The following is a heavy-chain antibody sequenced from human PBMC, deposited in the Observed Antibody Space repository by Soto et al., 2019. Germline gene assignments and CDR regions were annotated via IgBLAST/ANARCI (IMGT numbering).Heavy chain of an antibody. J-gene: IGHJ4*02. CDR3: AKADGQQWLIPHLDN. CDR1: GFKFKDYA. D-gene: IGHD6-19*01. V-gene: IGHV3-23*01. Sequence: EVHLLESGGGLVLPGGSLRLSCVASGFKFKDYAMAWVRQAPGKGLEWVSGITEKGNRTNYADSVRCRFSISRDNSRNTLYLQMNSLRPDDTALYYCAKADGQQWLIPHLDNWGQGTLVTVS. CDR2: ITEKGNRT.